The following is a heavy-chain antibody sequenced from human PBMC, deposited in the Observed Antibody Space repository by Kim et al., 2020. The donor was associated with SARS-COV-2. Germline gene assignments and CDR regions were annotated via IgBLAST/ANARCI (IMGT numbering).Heavy chain of an antibody. D-gene: IGHD1-26*01. J-gene: IGHJ4*02. Sequence: YADSVKCRFTISRDNSKNTLYLQMNSLRAEDTAVYYCARHSGSYYLMDYWGQGTLVTVSS. V-gene: IGHV3-66*04. CDR3: ARHSGSYYLMDY.